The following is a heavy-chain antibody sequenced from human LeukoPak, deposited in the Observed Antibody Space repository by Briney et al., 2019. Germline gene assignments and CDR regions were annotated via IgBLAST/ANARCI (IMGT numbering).Heavy chain of an antibody. V-gene: IGHV3-43*02. J-gene: IGHJ4*02. CDR3: AKGVSIDYFDY. CDR1: GFTFDDFA. CDR2: ITGDGGAP. Sequence: GGSLRLSCAASGFTFDDFAMHWVRHAPGKGLERVSLITGDGGAPYYADSVKGRFTISRDNSKNSLYLQMNSLRTEDTALYFCAKGVSIDYFDYWGQGTLVTVSS.